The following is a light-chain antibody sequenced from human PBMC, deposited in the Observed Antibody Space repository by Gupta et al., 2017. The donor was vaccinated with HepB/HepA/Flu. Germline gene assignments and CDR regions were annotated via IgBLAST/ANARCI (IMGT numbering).Light chain of an antibody. J-gene: IGKJ3*01. CDR2: LGS. CDR1: QSLLHSNGYNY. Sequence: IVMPQSPLSLLVTPGEPASISCRSSQSLLHSNGYNYLDWYLQKPGQSPQLLIYLGSNRASGVPDRFSGSGSGTDFTLKISRVEAEDVGVYYCMQALQTPRTFGPGTKVDIK. V-gene: IGKV2-28*01. CDR3: MQALQTPRT.